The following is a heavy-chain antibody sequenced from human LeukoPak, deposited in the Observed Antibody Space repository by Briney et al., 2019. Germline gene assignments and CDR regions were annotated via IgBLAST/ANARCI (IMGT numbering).Heavy chain of an antibody. CDR3: ARVGDGHSVNYLDS. Sequence: RAASLRLSCAASGFSFIFYGMSWFRQAPGRGLEWVSYISSGATTVYYADSVMGRFTVSRDNANNSLYLQMNSLRDEDTAMFYCARVGDGHSVNYLDSWGQGTLVTVSS. D-gene: IGHD5-24*01. J-gene: IGHJ4*02. CDR1: GFSFIFYG. CDR2: ISSGATTV. V-gene: IGHV3-48*02.